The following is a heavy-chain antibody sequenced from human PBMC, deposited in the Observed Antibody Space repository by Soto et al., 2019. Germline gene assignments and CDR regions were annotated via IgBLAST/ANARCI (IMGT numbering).Heavy chain of an antibody. Sequence: EVQLVESGGGLVKPGGSLRLSCAASGFTFSSYSMNWVRQAPGKGLEWVSSISSSSSYIYYADSVKGRFTISRDNAKNSLYLQMNSLRAEDTAVYYCARVWDSSGYYFDYWGQGTLVTVSS. CDR1: GFTFSSYS. V-gene: IGHV3-21*01. CDR2: ISSSSSYI. D-gene: IGHD3-22*01. CDR3: ARVWDSSGYYFDY. J-gene: IGHJ4*02.